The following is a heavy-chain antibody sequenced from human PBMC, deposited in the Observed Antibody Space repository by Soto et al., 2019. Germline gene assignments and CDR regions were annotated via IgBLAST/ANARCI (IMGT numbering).Heavy chain of an antibody. D-gene: IGHD3-3*01. V-gene: IGHV3-21*01. CDR3: ARSQNDFWSGYSAFDI. Sequence: GGSLRLSCAASGFTFSSYSMNWVRQAPGKGLEWVSSISSSSSYIYYADSVKGRFTISRDNAKNSLYLQMNSLRAEDTAVYYCARSQNDFWSGYSAFDIWGQGTMVTVSS. J-gene: IGHJ3*02. CDR2: ISSSSSYI. CDR1: GFTFSSYS.